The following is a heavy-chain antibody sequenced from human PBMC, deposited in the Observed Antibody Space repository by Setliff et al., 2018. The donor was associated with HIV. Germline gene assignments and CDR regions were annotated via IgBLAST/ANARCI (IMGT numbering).Heavy chain of an antibody. V-gene: IGHV4-59*08. J-gene: IGHJ6*03. CDR1: GGSISSYY. CDR3: ARGVRGYGEIRYFFYYYYMDV. CDR2: IYYSGST. D-gene: IGHD3-9*01. Sequence: PSETLSLTCTVSGGSISSYYWSWIRQPPGKGLEWIGYIYYSGSTNYNPSLKSRVTISVDTSKNQFSLKLSSVTAADTAVYYCARGVRGYGEIRYFFYYYYMDVWGKGTTVTV.